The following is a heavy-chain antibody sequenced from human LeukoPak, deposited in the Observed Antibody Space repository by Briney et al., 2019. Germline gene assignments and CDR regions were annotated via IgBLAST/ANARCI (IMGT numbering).Heavy chain of an antibody. CDR3: GRDGLLWFGESD. CDR2: INYFGSI. V-gene: IGHV4-30-4*08. J-gene: IGHJ4*02. CDR1: GGSISIGDYY. D-gene: IGHD3-10*01. Sequence: SQTLPLTCTVSGGSISIGDYYWSWIRQPPGRGLEWIGYINYFGSIYYNPSLTSRVTISVDTSKNQFSLQLTSVTAADTAVYYCGRDGLLWFGESDWGQGTLVTVSS.